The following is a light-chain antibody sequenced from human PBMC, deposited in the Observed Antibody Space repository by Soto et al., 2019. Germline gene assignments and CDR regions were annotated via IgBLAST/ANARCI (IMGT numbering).Light chain of an antibody. J-gene: IGLJ2*01. CDR1: SGHSSNI. V-gene: IGLV4-60*03. Sequence: QPVLTQSSSASASLGSSVKLTCTLSSGHSSNIIAWHQQQPGKAPRYLMKLEGSGSYNKGSGVPDRFSGSSSGADRYLTISNLQSEDEADYYCETWDSNSVVFGGGTKVTVL. CDR3: ETWDSNSVV. CDR2: LEGSGSY.